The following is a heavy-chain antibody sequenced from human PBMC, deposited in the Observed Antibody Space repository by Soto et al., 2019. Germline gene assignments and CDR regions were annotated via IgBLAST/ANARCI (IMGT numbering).Heavy chain of an antibody. V-gene: IGHV1-18*01. Sequence: QVQLVQSGAEVKKPGASVKVSCKASGYDFSNYGISWVRQAPGQGLEWMGWISPYSGESNYAQKFQGRLTVTLDTSTSTVYMELGSLRSDDTAVFYCARASRGDYCIADSCYSDYWGQGTLVTVSS. CDR2: ISPYSGES. J-gene: IGHJ4*02. CDR1: GYDFSNYG. CDR3: ARASRGDYCIADSCYSDY. D-gene: IGHD4-17*01.